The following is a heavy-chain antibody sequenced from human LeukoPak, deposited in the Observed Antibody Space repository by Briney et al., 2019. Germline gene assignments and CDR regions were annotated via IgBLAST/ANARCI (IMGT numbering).Heavy chain of an antibody. D-gene: IGHD2-15*01. V-gene: IGHV4-59*08. J-gene: IGHJ4*02. CDR2: IYYSGST. CDR1: GGSIGSYY. CDR3: ARMCSGGSCQGDY. Sequence: PSETLSLTCTVSGGSIGSYYSSWIRQPPGKGLEWIGYIYYSGSTNYNPSLKSRVTISVDTSKNQFSLKLSSVTAADTAVYHCARMCSGGSCQGDYWGQGTLVTVSS.